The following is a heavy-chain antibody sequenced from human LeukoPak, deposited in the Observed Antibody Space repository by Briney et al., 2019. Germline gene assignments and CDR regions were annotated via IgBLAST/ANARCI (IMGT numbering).Heavy chain of an antibody. CDR3: ARGRRRVVPAAIRRGGYNWFDP. J-gene: IGHJ5*02. D-gene: IGHD2-2*02. V-gene: IGHV1-8*01. Sequence: ASVKVSCEASGYTFTSYDINWVRQATGQGLEWMGWMNPNSGNTGYAQKFQGRVTMTRNTSISTAYMELSSLRSEDTAVYYCARGRRRVVPAAIRRGGYNWFDPWGQGTLVTVSS. CDR2: MNPNSGNT. CDR1: GYTFTSYD.